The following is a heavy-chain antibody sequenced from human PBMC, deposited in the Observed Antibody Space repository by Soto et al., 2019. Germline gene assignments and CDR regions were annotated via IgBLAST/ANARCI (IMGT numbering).Heavy chain of an antibody. Sequence: QVQLQESGPGLVKPSQTLSLTCTVSGGSISSGGYYWSWIRQHPGQDLEWSGYLYYSGSTYYNPSLKSRVTTSVDTSTKQFSLKLSSVTAADTAVYYCAREVLDCSGGSCYSSYYFDYWGQGTLVTVFS. J-gene: IGHJ4*02. D-gene: IGHD2-15*01. CDR2: LYYSGST. CDR1: GGSISSGGYY. CDR3: AREVLDCSGGSCYSSYYFDY. V-gene: IGHV4-31*03.